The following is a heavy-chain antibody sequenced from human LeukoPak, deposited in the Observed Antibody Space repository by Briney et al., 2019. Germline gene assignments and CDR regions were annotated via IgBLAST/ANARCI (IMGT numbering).Heavy chain of an antibody. J-gene: IGHJ4*02. V-gene: IGHV3-23*01. CDR1: GFTFSSYG. CDR2: ISGSGVST. D-gene: IGHD5-18*01. Sequence: HPGGSLRLSCAASGFTFSSYGMSWVRQAPGKGLEWVSAISGSGVSTYYADSVKGRFTISRDNSKDTLYLQMNSLRAEDTAVYYCAKEYGYTYGEFDYWGQGTLVTVSS. CDR3: AKEYGYTYGEFDY.